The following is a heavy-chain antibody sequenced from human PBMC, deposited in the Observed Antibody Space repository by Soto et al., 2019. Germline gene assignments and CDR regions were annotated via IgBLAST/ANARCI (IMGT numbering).Heavy chain of an antibody. D-gene: IGHD5-12*01. CDR3: AKDRGYSGFKFDY. Sequence: PGGSLRLSCAASGFTFSSYGMHWVRQAPGKGLEWVAVISYDGSNKYYADSVKGRFTISRDNSKNTLYLQMNSLRAEDTAVYYCAKDRGYSGFKFDYWGQGTLVTVS. CDR2: ISYDGSNK. V-gene: IGHV3-30*18. CDR1: GFTFSSYG. J-gene: IGHJ4*02.